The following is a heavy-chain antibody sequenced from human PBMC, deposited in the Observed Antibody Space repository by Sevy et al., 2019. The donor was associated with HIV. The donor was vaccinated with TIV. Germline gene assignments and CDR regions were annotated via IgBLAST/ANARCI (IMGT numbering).Heavy chain of an antibody. D-gene: IGHD3-10*01. CDR2: INPNGGGT. V-gene: IGHV1-2*02. CDR3: AGSVYGSGTYLNDY. CDR1: GYYFTGYY. Sequence: ASVKVSCKASGYYFTGYYVHWVRQAPGQGLEWMGWINPNGGGTNIGQKFHGRVTMSRDTSITTAYMELIRLRSNDTGGYYCAGSVYGSGTYLNDYWGQGTLVTVSS. J-gene: IGHJ4*02.